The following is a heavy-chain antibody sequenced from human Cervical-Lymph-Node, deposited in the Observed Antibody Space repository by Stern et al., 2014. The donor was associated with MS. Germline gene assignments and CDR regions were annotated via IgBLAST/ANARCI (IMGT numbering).Heavy chain of an antibody. J-gene: IGHJ6*02. CDR3: ASHTTKIASGQTYYYYYGMDV. CDR2: INQDGRQT. D-gene: IGHD1-1*01. Sequence: EVHLVESGGGLVQPGGSLRLSCAASGFTFSTYWMSWVRQAPGKGLAWVANINQDGRQTNYVDSVKGRFTISRDNAKNSLFLQVNRLRAEDTAAYYCASHTTKIASGQTYYYYYGMDVWGQGTTVTVSS. CDR1: GFTFSTYW. V-gene: IGHV3-7*01.